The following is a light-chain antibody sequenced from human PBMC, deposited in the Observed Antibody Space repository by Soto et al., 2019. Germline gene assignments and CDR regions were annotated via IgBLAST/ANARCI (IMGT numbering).Light chain of an antibody. J-gene: IGKJ4*01. CDR1: QSVYSN. Sequence: ETVMTQSPATLSVSPGERATLSCRASQSVYSNLAWYQQKPGQAPRLLIYGASTRATGLPARFSGSGSGTEFTLTISSLQSEDFAVYYCQQYQSSPLTFGGGTKVEI. CDR3: QQYQSSPLT. V-gene: IGKV3-15*01. CDR2: GAS.